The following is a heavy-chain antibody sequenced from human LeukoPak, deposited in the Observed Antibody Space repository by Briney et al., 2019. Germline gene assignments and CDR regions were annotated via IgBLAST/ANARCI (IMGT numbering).Heavy chain of an antibody. CDR2: IVVGSGIT. Sequence: SVKVSCKESGCTFTSSAVQWVRQARGQRLEWMGWIVVGSGITNYAQKFQESVPMTRDMSTSTAYMALSSLRSEDTAVYYCAASPDYYDSSGYSYYFDYWGQGTLVTVSS. CDR3: AASPDYYDSSGYSYYFDY. J-gene: IGHJ4*02. V-gene: IGHV1-58*01. CDR1: GCTFTSSA. D-gene: IGHD3-22*01.